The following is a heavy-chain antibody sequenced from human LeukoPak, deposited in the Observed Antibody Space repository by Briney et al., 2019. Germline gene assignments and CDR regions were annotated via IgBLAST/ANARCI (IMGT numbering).Heavy chain of an antibody. CDR3: ARAGRRYYDSSGYYNYYYYMDV. J-gene: IGHJ6*03. CDR2: INPNSGGT. CDR1: GYTFTGYY. D-gene: IGHD3-22*01. V-gene: IGHV1-2*02. Sequence: GASVKVSCKASGYTFTGYYMHWVRQAPGQGLEWMGWINPNSGGTNYAQKFQGRVTMTTDTSTSTAYMELRSLRSDDTAVHYCARAGRRYYDSSGYYNYYYYMDVWGKGTTVTVSS.